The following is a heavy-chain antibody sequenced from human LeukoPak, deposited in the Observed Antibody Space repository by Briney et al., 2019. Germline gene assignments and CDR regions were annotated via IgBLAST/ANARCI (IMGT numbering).Heavy chain of an antibody. CDR3: ARGSQYYYDITGYYSHDY. Sequence: KPSETLSLTCTVSGGSISSSSYYWGWIRQPPGKGLEWIGSIYYSGSTYYNPSLKSRVTISVDTSKNQFSLKLSSVTAADTAVYYCARGSQYYYDITGYYSHDYWGQGTLVTVSS. J-gene: IGHJ4*02. D-gene: IGHD3-22*01. V-gene: IGHV4-39*07. CDR2: IYYSGST. CDR1: GGSISSSSYY.